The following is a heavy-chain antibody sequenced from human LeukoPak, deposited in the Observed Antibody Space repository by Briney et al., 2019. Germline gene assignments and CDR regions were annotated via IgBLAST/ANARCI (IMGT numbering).Heavy chain of an antibody. D-gene: IGHD3-22*01. Sequence: ASVKVSCKASGYTFTGYYMHWARQAPGQGLEWMGWINPNSGGTNYAQKFQGWVTMTRDTSISTAYMELSRLRSDDTAVYYCARGALHYDSSGYYDYWGQGTLVTVSS. CDR2: INPNSGGT. J-gene: IGHJ4*02. V-gene: IGHV1-2*04. CDR3: ARGALHYDSSGYYDY. CDR1: GYTFTGYY.